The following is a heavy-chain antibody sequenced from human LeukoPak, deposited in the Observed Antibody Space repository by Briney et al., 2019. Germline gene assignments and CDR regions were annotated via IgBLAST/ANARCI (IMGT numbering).Heavy chain of an antibody. CDR1: GYTFTGYY. CDR3: AGEACTNGVCLPSDLGPFDY. V-gene: IGHV1-2*02. Sequence: ASVKVSCKASGYTFTGYYMHWVRQAPGQGLEWMGWINPNSGGTNYAQKFQGRVTMTRDTSISTAYMELSRLRSDDTAVYYCAGEACTNGVCLPSDLGPFDYWGQGTLVTVSS. D-gene: IGHD2-8*01. J-gene: IGHJ4*02. CDR2: INPNSGGT.